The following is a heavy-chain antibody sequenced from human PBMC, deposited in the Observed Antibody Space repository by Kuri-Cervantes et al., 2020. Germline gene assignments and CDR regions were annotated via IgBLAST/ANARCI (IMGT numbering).Heavy chain of an antibody. CDR2: ISGSGTTK. CDR3: ARESVEDLNWFDP. D-gene: IGHD4-23*01. J-gene: IGHJ5*02. V-gene: IGHV3-48*03. CDR1: GFTFSSYE. Sequence: GGSLRLACAASGFTFSSYEMNWVRQAPGKGLEWVSYISGSGTTKYYADSVKGRFTISRDNAKNSLYLQMNSLRAEDTAVYYCARESVEDLNWFDPWGQGTLVTVSS.